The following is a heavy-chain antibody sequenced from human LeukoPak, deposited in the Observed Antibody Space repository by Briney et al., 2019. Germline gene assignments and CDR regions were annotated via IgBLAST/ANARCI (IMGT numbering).Heavy chain of an antibody. CDR1: GGSITSGRYY. D-gene: IGHD2-21*02. CDR3: ARGVVTDDYYMDV. Sequence: SETLSLTCSVSGGSITSGRYYWTWVRPPAGKGLEWIGRLYTNDNTNYNPSLESRVSISVDTSKSQFYLQLTSVTAADTAVYFCARGVVTDDYYMDVWGKGTTVIVSS. V-gene: IGHV4-61*02. CDR2: LYTNDNT. J-gene: IGHJ6*03.